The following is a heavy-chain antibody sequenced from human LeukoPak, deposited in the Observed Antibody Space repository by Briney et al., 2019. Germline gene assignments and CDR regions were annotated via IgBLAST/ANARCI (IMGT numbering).Heavy chain of an antibody. Sequence: PSETLSLTCVVYGGSFSGYYWSWIRQPPGEGLEWIGEINHSGSTNYNPSLKSRVTISIDTSKKQFSLKLSSVTAADTAVYYCAREHIVAVPAAMHSWFDPWGRGTLVTVSS. D-gene: IGHD2-2*01. CDR3: AREHIVAVPAAMHSWFDP. V-gene: IGHV4-34*01. CDR2: INHSGST. J-gene: IGHJ5*02. CDR1: GGSFSGYY.